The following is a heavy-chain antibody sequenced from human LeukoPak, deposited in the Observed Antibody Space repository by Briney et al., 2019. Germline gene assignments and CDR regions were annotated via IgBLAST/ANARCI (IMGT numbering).Heavy chain of an antibody. CDR1: GFTFSSYA. Sequence: GGSLRLSCAASGFTFSSYAMHWVRQAPGKGLEWVAVISYDGSNKYCADSVKGRFTISRDNSKNTLYLQMNSLRAEDTAVYYCARVGVAYYDFWSGYYSYMDVWGKGTTVTVSS. CDR2: ISYDGSNK. D-gene: IGHD3-3*01. CDR3: ARVGVAYYDFWSGYYSYMDV. J-gene: IGHJ6*03. V-gene: IGHV3-30-3*01.